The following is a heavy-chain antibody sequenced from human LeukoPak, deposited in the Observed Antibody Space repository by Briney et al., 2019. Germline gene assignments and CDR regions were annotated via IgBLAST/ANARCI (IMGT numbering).Heavy chain of an antibody. CDR3: VKDPGGSPGWFDP. CDR1: GWTFSNYA. CDR2: SSTSSIYS. J-gene: IGHJ5*01. Sequence: GGPLRLSCAASGWTFSNYAWNWVRQAPGKGLEWVSTSSTSSIYSDYADSVQGRFTDSRDNATHSLYLQMNSLRAEDTAMYYCVKDPGGSPGWFDPWGQGTLVTVSS. V-gene: IGHV3-21*01. D-gene: IGHD3-10*01.